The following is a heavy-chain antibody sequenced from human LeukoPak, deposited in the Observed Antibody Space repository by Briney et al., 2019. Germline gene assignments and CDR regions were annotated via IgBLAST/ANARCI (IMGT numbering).Heavy chain of an antibody. V-gene: IGHV4-59*01. CDR3: ARGYDIDV. CDR1: GGSLNNYY. J-gene: IGHJ6*02. Sequence: PSETLSLTCTVSGGSLNNYYWSWIRQPPGKALEWIGYIYYTGTTKYNSSLKSRATISLDTSKNQFSLKLTSVTAADTALFFCARGYDIDVWGQGTTVTVSS. CDR2: IYYTGTT.